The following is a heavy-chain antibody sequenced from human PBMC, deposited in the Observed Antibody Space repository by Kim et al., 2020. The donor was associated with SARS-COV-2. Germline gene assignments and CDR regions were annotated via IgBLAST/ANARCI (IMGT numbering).Heavy chain of an antibody. CDR1: GFTFSSYA. D-gene: IGHD6-13*01. Sequence: GGSLRLSCAASGFTFSSYAMHWVRQAPGKGLEWVAVISYDGSNKYYADSVKGRFTISRDNSKNTLYLQMNSLRAEDTAVYYCARDPYSSSWRYFDYWGQG. CDR2: ISYDGSNK. V-gene: IGHV3-30*04. J-gene: IGHJ4*02. CDR3: ARDPYSSSWRYFDY.